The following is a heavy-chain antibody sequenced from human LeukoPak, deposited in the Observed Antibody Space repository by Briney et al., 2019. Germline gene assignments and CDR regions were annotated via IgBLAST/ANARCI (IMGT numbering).Heavy chain of an antibody. CDR2: IYTNGNT. Sequence: SETLSLTCTVSGGSISSYCWSWIRQPAGKGLEWIGHIYTNGNTNYNPSLKSRVTISVDTSKNQFSLKLSSVTAADTAFYYCARLVGSSWYHEVLLGRDYWGQGTLVTVSS. CDR1: GGSISSYC. D-gene: IGHD6-13*01. V-gene: IGHV4-4*07. J-gene: IGHJ4*02. CDR3: ARLVGSSWYHEVLLGRDY.